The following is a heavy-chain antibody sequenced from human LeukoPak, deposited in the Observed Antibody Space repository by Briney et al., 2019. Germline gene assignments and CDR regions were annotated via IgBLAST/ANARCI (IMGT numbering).Heavy chain of an antibody. J-gene: IGHJ5*02. V-gene: IGHV3-21*01. CDR3: ASLIHDYGDNWFDP. Sequence: GGSLRLSCAASGFTFSSYSMNWVRQAPGKGLEWVSSISSSSSYIYYADSVKGRFTISRDNAKNSLYLQMNSLRAEDTAVYYCASLIHDYGDNWFDPWGQGTLVTVSS. D-gene: IGHD4-17*01. CDR2: ISSSSSYI. CDR1: GFTFSSYS.